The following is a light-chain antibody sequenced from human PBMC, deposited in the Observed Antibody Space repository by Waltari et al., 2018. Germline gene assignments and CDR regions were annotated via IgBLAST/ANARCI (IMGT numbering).Light chain of an antibody. CDR1: QSVSRN. J-gene: IGKJ2*01. Sequence: EIVIKQAPATLSVAPGERATRASRARQSVSRNLAWYQQPPGQAPRLLIYGATTRATGIAARFSGSESGTEFTLTISSLQSEDFAIYYCQQYNNWPPQDAFGQGTKLEIK. CDR2: GAT. CDR3: QQYNNWPPQDA. V-gene: IGKV3-15*01.